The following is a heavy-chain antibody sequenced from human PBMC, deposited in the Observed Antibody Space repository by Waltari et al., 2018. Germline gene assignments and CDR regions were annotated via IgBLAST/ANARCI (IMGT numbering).Heavy chain of an antibody. CDR1: GFSFSDYY. CDR3: VRDDNWGSLDF. J-gene: IGHJ4*02. D-gene: IGHD1-1*01. Sequence: QVQLVESGGDLVKPGGSLRLSCAASGFSFSDYYMTWIRQAPGKGLECVSSISISGDAIYYADSVKGRFTISRDNARNSLYLQMNSLRADDTAVYFCVRDDNWGSLDFWGQGVLVTVSS. V-gene: IGHV3-11*01. CDR2: ISISGDAI.